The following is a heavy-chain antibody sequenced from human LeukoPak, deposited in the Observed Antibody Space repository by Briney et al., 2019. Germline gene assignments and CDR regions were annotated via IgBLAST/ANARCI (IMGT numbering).Heavy chain of an antibody. CDR1: GGSISSGSYY. Sequence: SETLSLTCTVSGGSISSGSYYWSWIRQPAGKGLEWIGRIYTSGSTNYHPSLKSRVTISVDTSKNQFSLKLSSVTAADTAVYYCARYMITFGGVIVADWGQGTLVTVSS. CDR2: IYTSGST. CDR3: ARYMITFGGVIVAD. D-gene: IGHD3-16*02. J-gene: IGHJ4*02. V-gene: IGHV4-61*02.